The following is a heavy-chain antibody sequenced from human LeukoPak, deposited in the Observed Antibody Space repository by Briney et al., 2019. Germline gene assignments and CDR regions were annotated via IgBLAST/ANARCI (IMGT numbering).Heavy chain of an antibody. Sequence: SETLSLTCAVYGGSFSGYYWSWIRQPPGKGLEWIEEINHSGSTNYNPSLKSRVTISVDTSKNQFSLKLSSVTAADTAVYYCAREVVVARDFDYWGQGTLVTVSS. D-gene: IGHD2-15*01. CDR3: AREVVVARDFDY. V-gene: IGHV4-34*01. CDR1: GGSFSGYY. CDR2: INHSGST. J-gene: IGHJ4*02.